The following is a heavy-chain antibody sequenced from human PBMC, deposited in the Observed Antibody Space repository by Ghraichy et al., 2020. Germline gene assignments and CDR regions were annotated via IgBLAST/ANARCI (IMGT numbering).Heavy chain of an antibody. D-gene: IGHD6-19*01. J-gene: IGHJ6*02. CDR1: GFTFSSYS. CDR3: ARAARSGWLNYYYYYGMDV. V-gene: IGHV3-48*02. CDR2: ISSSSSTI. Sequence: GGSLRLSCAASGFTFSSYSMNWVRQAPGKGLEWVSYISSSSSTIYYADSVKGRFTISRDNAKNSLYLQMNSLRDEDTAVYYCARAARSGWLNYYYYYGMDVWGQGTTVTVSS.